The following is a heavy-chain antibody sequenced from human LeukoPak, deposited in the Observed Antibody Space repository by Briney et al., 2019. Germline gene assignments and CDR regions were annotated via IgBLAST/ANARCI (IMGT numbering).Heavy chain of an antibody. CDR2: IIPIYGTA. CDR3: ASDSTVTKYYYYYMDV. Sequence: GSSVKVSCKASGGTFSSYAISWVRQAPGQGLEWMGGIIPIYGTANYAQKFQGRVTITTDESTSTAYMELSSLRSEDTAVYYCASDSTVTKYYYYYMDVWGKGTTVTVSS. V-gene: IGHV1-69*05. D-gene: IGHD4-17*01. CDR1: GGTFSSYA. J-gene: IGHJ6*03.